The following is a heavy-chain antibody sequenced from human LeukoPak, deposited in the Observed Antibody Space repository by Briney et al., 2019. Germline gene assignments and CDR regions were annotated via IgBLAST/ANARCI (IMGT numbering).Heavy chain of an antibody. CDR3: ARGKVMITFGGARRRLVYFDH. CDR2: IYYSGST. D-gene: IGHD3-16*01. Sequence: SETLSLTCTLSCGSISSSRFYWGWIRHPPGKSLEWIGSIYYSGSTYYNPPLKSRDNTSVDTSKNLFSLKLSSVTAEETAVYSCARGKVMITFGGARRRLVYFDHWGQGTLVTVSS. J-gene: IGHJ4*02. CDR1: CGSISSSRFY. V-gene: IGHV4-39*07.